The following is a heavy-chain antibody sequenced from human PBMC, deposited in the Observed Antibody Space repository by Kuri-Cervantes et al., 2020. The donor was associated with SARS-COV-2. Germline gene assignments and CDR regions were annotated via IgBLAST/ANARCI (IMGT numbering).Heavy chain of an antibody. D-gene: IGHD3-3*01. J-gene: IGHJ2*01. V-gene: IGHV3-33*01. Sequence: GESLKISCAASGFTFSSYGMHWVRQAPGKGLEWVAVIWYDGSNKYYADSVKGRFTISRDNAKNTLYLQMNSLRVEDTAVYYCARGDFWNGYYNWYFDLWGRGTLVTVSS. CDR1: GFTFSSYG. CDR2: IWYDGSNK. CDR3: ARGDFWNGYYNWYFDL.